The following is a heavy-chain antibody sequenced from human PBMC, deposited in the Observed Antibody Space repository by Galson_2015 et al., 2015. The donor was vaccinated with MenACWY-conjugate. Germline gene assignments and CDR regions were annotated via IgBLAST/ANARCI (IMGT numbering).Heavy chain of an antibody. CDR1: GFTFTETW. V-gene: IGHV3-15*01. CDR2: IKSKTDGETT. CDR3: TTDPGYCSGGRCGEFY. Sequence: SLRLSCAASGFTFTETWMTWIRQAPGKGLEWVGHIKSKTDGETTDYPAPVKGRFTISRDDSKNSLYLQMSSLQTEDTAVYYCTTDPGYCSGGRCGEFYWGRGTLVTVSS. D-gene: IGHD2-15*01. J-gene: IGHJ4*02.